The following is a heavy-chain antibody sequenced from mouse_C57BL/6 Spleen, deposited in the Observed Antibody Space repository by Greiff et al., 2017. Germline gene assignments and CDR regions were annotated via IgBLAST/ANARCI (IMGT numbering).Heavy chain of an antibody. CDR1: GYTFTSYW. CDR2: INPSNGGT. J-gene: IGHJ2*01. CDR3: AAFTTVVATDY. Sequence: QVQLQQPGTELVKPGASVKLSCKASGYTFTSYWMHWVKQRPGPGLEWIGNINPSNGGTNYNEKFKSKATLTVDKSSSTAYMPLSSLTSEDSAVYYCAAFTTVVATDYWGQGTTLTVSS. D-gene: IGHD1-1*01. V-gene: IGHV1-53*01.